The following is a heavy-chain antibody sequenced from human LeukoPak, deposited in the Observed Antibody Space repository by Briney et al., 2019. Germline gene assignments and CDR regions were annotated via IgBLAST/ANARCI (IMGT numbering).Heavy chain of an antibody. J-gene: IGHJ3*02. D-gene: IGHD4-23*01. CDR2: ISGSGGST. V-gene: IGHV3-23*01. Sequence: GGSLRLSCAASGFTFSSYAMSWVRQAPGKGLEWVSAISGSGGSTYYADSVKGRFTISRDNSKNTLYLQMNSLRAEDTAVYYCASHLRVSTVVTSDAFDIWGQGTMVTVSS. CDR1: GFTFSSYA. CDR3: ASHLRVSTVVTSDAFDI.